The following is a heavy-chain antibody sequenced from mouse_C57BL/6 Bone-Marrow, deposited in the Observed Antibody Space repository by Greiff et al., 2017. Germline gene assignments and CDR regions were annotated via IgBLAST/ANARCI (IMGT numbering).Heavy chain of an antibody. CDR3: TRENLRYYFDY. CDR1: GFTFSSYA. J-gene: IGHJ2*01. Sequence: EVQLQQSGEGLVKPGGSLKLSCAASGFTFSSYAMSWVRQTPEKRLEWVAYISSGGDYIYYADTVKGRFTISRDNARNTLYLQMSSLKSEDTAMYYCTRENLRYYFDYWGQGTTLTVSS. D-gene: IGHD1-1*01. CDR2: ISSGGDYI. V-gene: IGHV5-9-1*02.